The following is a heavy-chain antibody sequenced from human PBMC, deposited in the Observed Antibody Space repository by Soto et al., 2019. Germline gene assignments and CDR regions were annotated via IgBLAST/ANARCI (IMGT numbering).Heavy chain of an antibody. D-gene: IGHD6-19*01. Sequence: QVQLQESGPGLVKPSETLSLTCTVSGGSISDYYWSWVRQPPGKGLQWIGYIYYTGSTNYNPSLKTRVTISLATSENQLSLKLSSVTAADTAVYYCARGRQWLDFWGQGTLLTVSS. V-gene: IGHV4-59*01. CDR3: ARGRQWLDF. CDR2: IYYTGST. J-gene: IGHJ4*02. CDR1: GGSISDYY.